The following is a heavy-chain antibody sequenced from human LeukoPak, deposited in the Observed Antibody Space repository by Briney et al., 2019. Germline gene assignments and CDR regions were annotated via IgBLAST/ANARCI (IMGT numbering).Heavy chain of an antibody. Sequence: GGSLRLSCAASGFTFSTYSMNWVRQAPGKGLEWVSYISSSSSTIYYADSVKGRFTISRDNAKNSLSLQMNSLRAEDTAVYYCARGGYNYGSVFDSWGQGTLVTVSS. D-gene: IGHD5-18*01. CDR3: ARGGYNYGSVFDS. CDR2: ISSSSSTI. CDR1: GFTFSTYS. V-gene: IGHV3-48*01. J-gene: IGHJ4*02.